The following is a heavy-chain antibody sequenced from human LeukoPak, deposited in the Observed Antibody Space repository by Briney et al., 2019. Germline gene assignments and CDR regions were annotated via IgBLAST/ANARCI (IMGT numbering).Heavy chain of an antibody. CDR2: ISGSGTNP. V-gene: IGHV3-23*01. J-gene: IGHJ6*04. Sequence: GGSLRLSCAASGFVFRGYAMSWLRQAPGKGLEWVSAISGSGTNPYYADSVQGRCTSSRDNPKRTVHLQMNSLRAEHSGGYSCARAAYGWGAEYLNHYGMDVGGKGTTVSVSS. CDR3: ARAAYGWGAEYLNHYGMDV. CDR1: GFVFRGYA. D-gene: IGHD3-16*01.